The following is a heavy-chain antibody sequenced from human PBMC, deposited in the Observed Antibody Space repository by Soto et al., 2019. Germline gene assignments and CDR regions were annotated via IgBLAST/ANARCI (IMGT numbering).Heavy chain of an antibody. D-gene: IGHD3-22*01. CDR1: GFTFTSSA. J-gene: IGHJ6*02. Sequence: ASVKVSCKASGFTFTSSAVQWVRQARGQRLEWIGWIVVGSGNTNYAQKFQERVTITRDMSTSTAYMELSSLRSEDTAVYYCAAPLFDSSGYPEYYYYGMDVWGQGTTVTVSS. CDR2: IVVGSGNT. V-gene: IGHV1-58*01. CDR3: AAPLFDSSGYPEYYYYGMDV.